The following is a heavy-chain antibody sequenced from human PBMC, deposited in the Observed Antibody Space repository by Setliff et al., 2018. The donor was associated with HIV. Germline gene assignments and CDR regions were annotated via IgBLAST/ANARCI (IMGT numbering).Heavy chain of an antibody. Sequence: GSLRLSCAASGFTFSSYGMHWVRQAPGKGLEWVAFIRYDGNNKYYADSVKGRFTISRENSKNTLFLQMNSLRAEDTAVYYCARGYDILTGTYWGQGTLVTVSS. V-gene: IGHV3-30*02. CDR2: IRYDGNNK. D-gene: IGHD3-9*01. J-gene: IGHJ4*02. CDR1: GFTFSSYG. CDR3: ARGYDILTGTY.